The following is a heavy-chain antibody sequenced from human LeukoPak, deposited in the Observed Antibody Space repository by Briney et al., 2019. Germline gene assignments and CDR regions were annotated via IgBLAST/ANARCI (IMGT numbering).Heavy chain of an antibody. J-gene: IGHJ3*02. CDR1: GFNFSIYS. Sequence: PGGSLRLSCAASGFNFSIYSMNWVRQAPGKGLEWVANIKQDGSEKYYVDSVKGRFTISRDNAKNSLYLQMNSLRAEDTAVYYCARDFGSSDAFDIWGQGTMVTVSS. CDR3: ARDFGSSDAFDI. D-gene: IGHD6-13*01. V-gene: IGHV3-7*01. CDR2: IKQDGSEK.